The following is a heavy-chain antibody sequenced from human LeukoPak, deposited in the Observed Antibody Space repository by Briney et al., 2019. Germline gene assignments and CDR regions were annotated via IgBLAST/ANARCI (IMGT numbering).Heavy chain of an antibody. V-gene: IGHV5-51*01. CDR1: GYTFSNNW. CDR3: ARHRVGIYSRNHAFDI. Sequence: GESLKISCKGSGYTFSNNWIGWVRQMPGKGLEWMGIIYPGDSDTRYSPSFQGQVTISADKSSSTAYLQWSSLKASDTAMYYCARHRVGIYSRNHAFDIWGQGTMVTVSS. CDR2: IYPGDSDT. D-gene: IGHD1-26*01. J-gene: IGHJ3*02.